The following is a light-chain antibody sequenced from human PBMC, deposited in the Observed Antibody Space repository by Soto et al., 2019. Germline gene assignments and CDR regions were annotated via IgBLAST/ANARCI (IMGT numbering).Light chain of an antibody. Sequence: EIVLTQSPFTLSLSPWERSTLSCMASQSVGSYLALYQQKPGQAPRLLIYDASNRATGIPARFSGSGSGTDFTLTISSLEPEDFAVYYCQQRLNWQVTFGQGTRLEIK. CDR3: QQRLNWQVT. CDR1: QSVGSY. J-gene: IGKJ5*01. CDR2: DAS. V-gene: IGKV3-11*01.